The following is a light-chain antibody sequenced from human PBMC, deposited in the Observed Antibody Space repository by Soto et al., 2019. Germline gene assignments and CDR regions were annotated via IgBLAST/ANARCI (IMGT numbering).Light chain of an antibody. J-gene: IGLJ1*01. V-gene: IGLV2-8*01. Sequence: QSVLTQPPSASGSPGQSVTISCTGTSGDVGAYNYVSWYQQHPGKAPKLLIYEVSKRPSGVPDRFSGSKSGNTASLTVSGLQAEDETDYYCSSYAGSNTYVFGTGTKVTVL. CDR2: EVS. CDR1: SGDVGAYNY. CDR3: SSYAGSNTYV.